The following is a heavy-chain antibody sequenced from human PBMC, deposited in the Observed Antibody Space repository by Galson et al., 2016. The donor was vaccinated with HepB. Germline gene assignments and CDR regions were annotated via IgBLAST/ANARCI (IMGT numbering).Heavy chain of an antibody. CDR1: GFKFSNYW. D-gene: IGHD5-12*01. V-gene: IGHV3-7*01. CDR2: IKLSGSEA. J-gene: IGHJ6*02. CDR3: ARSGFVGQLIKPDNFHYGMDV. Sequence: SLRLSCAGSGFKFSNYWMSWVRQAPGKGLEWVATIKLSGSEAHYVDSVKGRFTISRDNAKSSLFLRLNNLRADDTGVYFCARSGFVGQLIKPDNFHYGMDVWGQGTTVTVSS.